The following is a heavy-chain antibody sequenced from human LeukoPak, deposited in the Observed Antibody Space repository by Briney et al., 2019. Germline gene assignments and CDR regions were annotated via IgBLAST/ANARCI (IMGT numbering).Heavy chain of an antibody. CDR1: GFTFNTYW. CDR3: ARDRAGGGRLKGDY. CDR2: IKPDASEN. D-gene: IGHD3-16*01. V-gene: IGHV3-7*01. J-gene: IGHJ4*02. Sequence: GGSLRLSCVASGFTFNTYWMRWLRQAPGEGLEWVANIKPDASENYYADSVRGRFTISRDNAKNSLYLQMSGLRAEDTAIYYCARDRAGGGRLKGDYWGQGTLVTVSS.